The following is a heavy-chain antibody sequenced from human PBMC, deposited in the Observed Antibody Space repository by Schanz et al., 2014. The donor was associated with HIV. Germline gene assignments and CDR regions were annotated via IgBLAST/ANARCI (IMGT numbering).Heavy chain of an antibody. D-gene: IGHD6-13*01. Sequence: QVHLVQSGAEVKKSGASVKVSCKASGYSFSSYGLSWVRQAPGQGLEWMGGIIPLFGTSNYAQKFQGRATITADESTSTAYMELSSLRSEDTAVYYCARDSPVAAGTLDYWGQGTLVTVSS. V-gene: IGHV1-69*13. CDR1: GYSFSSYG. J-gene: IGHJ4*02. CDR3: ARDSPVAAGTLDY. CDR2: IIPLFGTS.